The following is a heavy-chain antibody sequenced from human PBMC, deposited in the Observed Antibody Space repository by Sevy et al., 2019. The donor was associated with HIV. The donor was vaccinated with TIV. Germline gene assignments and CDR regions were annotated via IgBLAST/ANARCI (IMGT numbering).Heavy chain of an antibody. D-gene: IGHD5-18*01. CDR1: GDSINGGDYY. Sequence: SETLSLTCSVSGDSINGGDYYWNWIRQSPGKGLEWIGYFFYSDSPKYNPSLKGRVTISADMSENRVSLKLSSVTAADSAVYYCARGRNLDSAPFDYWGQRTLVTVSS. CDR2: FFYSDSP. V-gene: IGHV4-30-4*01. CDR3: ARGRNLDSAPFDY. J-gene: IGHJ4*02.